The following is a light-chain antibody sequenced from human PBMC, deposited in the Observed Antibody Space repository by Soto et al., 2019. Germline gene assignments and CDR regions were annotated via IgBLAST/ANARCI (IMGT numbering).Light chain of an antibody. V-gene: IGKV1-9*01. Sequence: DIQLTQSPSFLSASVGDRVTITCRASQGFSSDLAWYQQKPGKAPKLLIYAASTLQSGVPSRFSGSGSGTEFTRTISSLQPEDFATYYCQQLNSYPIPFGQGTRLEIK. J-gene: IGKJ5*01. CDR1: QGFSSD. CDR2: AAS. CDR3: QQLNSYPIP.